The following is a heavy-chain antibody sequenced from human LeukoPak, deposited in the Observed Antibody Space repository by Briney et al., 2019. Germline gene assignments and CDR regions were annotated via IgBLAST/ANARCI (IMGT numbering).Heavy chain of an antibody. CDR2: IRYDGSDK. CDR3: AKLYGSGTSYHPLDY. D-gene: IGHD3-10*01. J-gene: IGHJ4*02. CDR1: GFIFSDYG. V-gene: IGHV3-30*02. Sequence: PGGSLRLSCAASGFIFSDYGMHWVRQAPGKGLEWVAFIRYDGSDKYYADSVKGRFTNSRDDSKNTLYLQMNSLSPEDTAVYYCAKLYGSGTSYHPLDYWGQGTLVTVSS.